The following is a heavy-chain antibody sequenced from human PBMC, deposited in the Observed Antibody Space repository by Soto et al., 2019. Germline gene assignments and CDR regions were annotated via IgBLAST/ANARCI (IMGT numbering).Heavy chain of an antibody. Sequence: QVQLQESGPGLVKPSQTLSLTCTVSGDSISSGYYWSWIRQHPGKGLEWMGYIDYSGSTYYNPCLNSRVTMSVDASKNQFSLSFTSVTAADTAVYYCARDQGGFGDYPDWGQGTTVIVSS. V-gene: IGHV4-31*03. CDR3: ARDQGGFGDYPD. D-gene: IGHD4-17*01. CDR2: IDYSGST. CDR1: GDSISSGYY. J-gene: IGHJ6*02.